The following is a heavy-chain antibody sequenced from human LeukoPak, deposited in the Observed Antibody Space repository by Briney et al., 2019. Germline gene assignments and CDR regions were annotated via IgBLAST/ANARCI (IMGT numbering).Heavy chain of an antibody. CDR2: INHSGST. D-gene: IGHD5-18*01. V-gene: IGHV4-34*01. CDR1: GGSLSGYY. J-gene: IGHJ3*02. CDR3: ARGGQIQLWLRRGNAAFDI. Sequence: PSETLSLTCAVYGGSLSGYYWSWIRQPPGKGLEWIGEINHSGSTNYNPSLKSRVTISVDTSKNQFSLKLSSVTAADTAVYYCARGGQIQLWLRRGNAAFDIWGQGTMVTVSS.